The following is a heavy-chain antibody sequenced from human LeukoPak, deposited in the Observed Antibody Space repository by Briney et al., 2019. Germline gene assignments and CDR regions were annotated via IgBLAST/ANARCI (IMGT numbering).Heavy chain of an antibody. J-gene: IGHJ3*02. CDR3: ARDRSGIAANEAFDI. CDR2: INPSGGST. CDR1: GYTFTSYY. D-gene: IGHD6-25*01. Sequence: ASVKVSCKASGYTFTSYYMHWVRQAPGQGLEWMGIINPSGGSTSYAQKFQGRVTMTRDMSTGTVYMELSSLRSEDTAVYYCARDRSGIAANEAFDIWGQGTMVTVSS. V-gene: IGHV1-46*01.